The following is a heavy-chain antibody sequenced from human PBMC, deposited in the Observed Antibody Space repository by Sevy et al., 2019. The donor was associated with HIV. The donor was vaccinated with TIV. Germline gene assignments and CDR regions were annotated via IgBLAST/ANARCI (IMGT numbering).Heavy chain of an antibody. V-gene: IGHV4-39*01. J-gene: IGHJ5*02. CDR2: IYYSGST. D-gene: IGHD3-22*01. Sequence: SETLSLTCTVSGGSISSSSYYWGWIRQPPGKGLEWIGSIYYSGSTYYNPSLKSRVTISVDTSKNQFSLKLSSVTAADTAVYYCARQGPDSSGYLNWFDPWGQGTLDTVSS. CDR1: GGSISSSSYY. CDR3: ARQGPDSSGYLNWFDP.